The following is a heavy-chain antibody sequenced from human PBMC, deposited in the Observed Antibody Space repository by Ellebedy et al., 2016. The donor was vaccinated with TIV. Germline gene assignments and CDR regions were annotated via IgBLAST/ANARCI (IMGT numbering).Heavy chain of an antibody. CDR3: ARDQGVSNWFAP. V-gene: IGHV3-7*01. Sequence: GESLKISCAAPGFPFSSYWMSWVRQAPGKGLEWVANIKQDGSEKHYVDSVKGRFTISRDNAKTSLYLQMNSLRAEDTAVYYCARDQGVSNWFAPWGQGTLVTVSS. CDR1: GFPFSSYW. J-gene: IGHJ5*02. CDR2: IKQDGSEK. D-gene: IGHD5/OR15-5a*01.